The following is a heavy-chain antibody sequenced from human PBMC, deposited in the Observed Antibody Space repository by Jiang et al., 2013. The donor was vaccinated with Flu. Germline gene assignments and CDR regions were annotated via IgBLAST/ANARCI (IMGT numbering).Heavy chain of an antibody. CDR2: IYYSGST. J-gene: IGHJ3*02. Sequence: TVSGGSISSSSYYWGWVRQPPGKGLEWIGSIYYSGSTYYNPSLKSRVTISVDTSKNQFSLKLSSVTAADTAVYYCARGTAMVNAFDIWGQGTMVTVSS. CDR3: ARGTAMVNAFDI. V-gene: IGHV4-39*01. CDR1: GGSISSSSYY. D-gene: IGHD5-18*01.